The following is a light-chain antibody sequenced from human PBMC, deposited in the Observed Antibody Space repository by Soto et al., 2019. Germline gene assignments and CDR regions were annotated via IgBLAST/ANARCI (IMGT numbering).Light chain of an antibody. V-gene: IGKV3-15*01. CDR2: AAS. CDR3: LQYNAWPRT. CDR1: QGVSTN. Sequence: EIVMMQSPATLSVSPGERATLSCRASQGVSTNLAWYQQKPGQSPRLLIYAASTRATGVPARFSGSGSGTEFTLTISSQQSEDFAVYYCLQYNAWPRTFGQGTKVDIK. J-gene: IGKJ1*01.